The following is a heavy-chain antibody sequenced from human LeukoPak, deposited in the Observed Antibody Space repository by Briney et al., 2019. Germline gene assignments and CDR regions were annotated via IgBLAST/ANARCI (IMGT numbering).Heavy chain of an antibody. Sequence: SVKVSCKASAGTFSSYAISWVRQAPGQGLEWIGGIIPIFGTANYAQKFQGRVTITTDESTSTAYMELSSLRSEDTAVYYCARVGAPSQFPHPYYYYMDVWGKGTTVTVSS. CDR3: ARVGAPSQFPHPYYYYMDV. D-gene: IGHD3-16*01. CDR2: IIPIFGTA. CDR1: AGTFSSYA. V-gene: IGHV1-69*05. J-gene: IGHJ6*03.